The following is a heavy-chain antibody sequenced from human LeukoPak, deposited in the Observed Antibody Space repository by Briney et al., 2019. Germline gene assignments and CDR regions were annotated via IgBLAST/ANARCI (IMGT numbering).Heavy chain of an antibody. CDR1: GGSISSSSYY. J-gene: IGHJ3*02. D-gene: IGHD6-19*01. Sequence: SETLSLTCTVSGGSISSSSYYWGWIRQPPGKGLEWIGSIYYSGSTYYNPSLKSRVTISVDTSKNQFSLKLSSVTAADTAVYYCARIEAVAGRGAFDIRGQGTMVTVSS. V-gene: IGHV4-39*07. CDR2: IYYSGST. CDR3: ARIEAVAGRGAFDI.